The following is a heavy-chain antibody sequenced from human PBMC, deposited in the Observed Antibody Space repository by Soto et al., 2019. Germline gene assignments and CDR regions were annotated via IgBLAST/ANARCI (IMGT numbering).Heavy chain of an antibody. CDR2: ISYDGSNK. Sequence: GGSLRLSCAASRFTFNSYGMHWVRQAPGKGLEWVAVISYDGSNKYYADSVKGRFTISRDNSKNTLCLQMNSLRAEDTAVYYCAKDSQDYGTLNFDYWGQGTLVTVSS. D-gene: IGHD3-10*01. CDR1: RFTFNSYG. CDR3: AKDSQDYGTLNFDY. V-gene: IGHV3-30*18. J-gene: IGHJ4*02.